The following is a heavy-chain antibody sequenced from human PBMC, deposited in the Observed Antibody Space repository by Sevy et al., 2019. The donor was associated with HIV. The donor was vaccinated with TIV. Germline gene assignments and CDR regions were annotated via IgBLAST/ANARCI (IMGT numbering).Heavy chain of an antibody. D-gene: IGHD6-19*01. CDR2: IYHSGST. Sequence: SETLSLTCTVSGYSISSGYYWGWIRQPPGKGLEWIGSIYHSGSTYYNPSLKSRVTISVDTSKNQFSLKLSSVTAADTAVYYCARASRVRIAVADFDYWGQGTLVTVSS. CDR1: GYSISSGYY. CDR3: ARASRVRIAVADFDY. V-gene: IGHV4-38-2*02. J-gene: IGHJ4*02.